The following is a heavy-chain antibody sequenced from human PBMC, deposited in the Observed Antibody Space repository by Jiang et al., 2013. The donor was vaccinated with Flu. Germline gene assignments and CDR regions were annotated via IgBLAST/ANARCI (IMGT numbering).Heavy chain of an antibody. J-gene: IGHJ4*02. CDR2: IYWDDDK. V-gene: IGHV2-5*02. Sequence: GKALEWLALIYWDDDKRYSPSLKSRLTITKDTSKNQVVLTMTNMDPVDTATYYCALQYYYGSGDYWGQGTLVTVSS. D-gene: IGHD3-10*01. CDR3: ALQYYYGSGDY.